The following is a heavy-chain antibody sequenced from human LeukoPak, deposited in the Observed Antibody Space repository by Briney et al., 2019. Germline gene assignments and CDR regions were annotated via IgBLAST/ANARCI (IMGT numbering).Heavy chain of an antibody. CDR1: GGSISNYC. D-gene: IGHD3-3*01. CDR2: IYTSGSS. CDR3: ATSYDAKTAPYDL. J-gene: IGHJ5*02. Sequence: SETLSLTCTVSGGSISNYCWIWVRQPPGKGREGIGFIYTSGSSDYNPSLNSRVTMSVDTSKNQVSMELRFLTAADTALYYCATSYDAKTAPYDLWGQGTLVTVSS. V-gene: IGHV4-4*09.